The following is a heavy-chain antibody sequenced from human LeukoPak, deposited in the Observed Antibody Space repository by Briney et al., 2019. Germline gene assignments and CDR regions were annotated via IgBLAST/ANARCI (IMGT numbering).Heavy chain of an antibody. CDR3: AREGEMATITPDAFDI. Sequence: SVKVSCKASGGTFSSYAISWVRQAPGQGLEWMGRIIPILGIANYAQKFQGRVTITADKSTSAAYMELSSLRSEDTAVYYCAREGEMATITPDAFDIWGQGTMVTVSS. CDR2: IIPILGIA. J-gene: IGHJ3*02. D-gene: IGHD5-24*01. V-gene: IGHV1-69*04. CDR1: GGTFSSYA.